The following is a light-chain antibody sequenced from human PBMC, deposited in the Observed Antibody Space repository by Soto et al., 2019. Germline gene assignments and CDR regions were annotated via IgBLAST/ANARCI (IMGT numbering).Light chain of an antibody. Sequence: QSVLTQPPSVSGAPGQRVTISCTGSSSNIGAGYDVHWYQQLPGTAPKLLIYGNSNRPSGVPDRFSGSKSGTSASPAITGLQAEDDADYSCQSYDRSLSGWVFGGGTKLTVL. V-gene: IGLV1-40*01. J-gene: IGLJ3*02. CDR3: QSYDRSLSGWV. CDR2: GNS. CDR1: SSNIGAGYD.